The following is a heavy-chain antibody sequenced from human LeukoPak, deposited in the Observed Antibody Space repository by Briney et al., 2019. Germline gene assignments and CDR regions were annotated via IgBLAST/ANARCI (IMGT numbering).Heavy chain of an antibody. J-gene: IGHJ6*02. CDR1: GGSISGAY. D-gene: IGHD5-12*01. CDR3: ARTGSGRDYYWMDV. Sequence: PSKTLSLTCSVSGGSISGAYWSWIRQAPGKGLEWIGYIYYSGSTDYNPSLESRVTISIDTSKNHFSLNLTAVTAADTAIYYCARTGSGRDYYWMDVWGQGTSVTVSS. V-gene: IGHV4-59*01. CDR2: IYYSGST.